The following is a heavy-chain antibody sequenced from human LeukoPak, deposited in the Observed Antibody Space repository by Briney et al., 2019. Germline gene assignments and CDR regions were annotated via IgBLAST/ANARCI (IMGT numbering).Heavy chain of an antibody. CDR2: IDGDGSTA. CDR3: ARGGAAFAESVY. V-gene: IGHV3-7*01. Sequence: PGGSLRLSCVASGFTLSSYWMSWVCQAPGKGLEWVANIDGDGSTAAYVDSLKGRFTTSRDNAKNSLYLQMNNLRVEDTAVYYCARGGAAFAESVYWGQGTLVTVSS. CDR1: GFTLSSYW. J-gene: IGHJ4*02. D-gene: IGHD3-3*01.